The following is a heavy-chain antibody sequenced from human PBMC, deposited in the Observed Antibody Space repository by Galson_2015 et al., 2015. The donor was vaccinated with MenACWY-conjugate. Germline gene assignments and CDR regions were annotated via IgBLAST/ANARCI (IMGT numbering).Heavy chain of an antibody. J-gene: IGHJ5*02. CDR3: ARDRGIAAFSSEAAILGFDP. D-gene: IGHD6-25*01. V-gene: IGHV7-4-1*02. Sequence: SVKVSCKASGYTFTSYAMNWVRQAPGQGLEWMGWINTNTGNPTYAQGFTGRFVFSLDTSVSTAYLQISSLKAEDTAVYYCARDRGIAAFSSEAAILGFDPWGQGTLVTVSS. CDR2: INTNTGNP. CDR1: GYTFTSYA.